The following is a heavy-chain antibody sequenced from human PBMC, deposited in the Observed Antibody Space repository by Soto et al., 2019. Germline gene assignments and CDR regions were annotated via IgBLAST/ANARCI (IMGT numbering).Heavy chain of an antibody. CDR2: ISYDGNKI. J-gene: IGHJ4*02. D-gene: IGHD6-19*01. V-gene: IGHV3-30*04. CDR1: EVCSSRYA. CDR3: ARGQWLATKTDNDY. Sequence: WGPRTVARRAGEVCSSRYAPHYVSKTPGKGPEWVAVISYDGNKIYYADSVKGRFTISRDTSYHTLYLQMNSLRAEDTAVYYCARGQWLATKTDNDYWGQGALVTVSS.